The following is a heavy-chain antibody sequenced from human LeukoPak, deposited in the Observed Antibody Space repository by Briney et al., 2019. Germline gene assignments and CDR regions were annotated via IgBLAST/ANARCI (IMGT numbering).Heavy chain of an antibody. CDR3: ARPSLNTGSYFDY. D-gene: IGHD1-26*01. Sequence: GGSLRLSCAASGFTFSDYYMSWIRQAPGKGLEWVSYISSSGSTIYYADSVRGRFTISRDNAKNSLYLQMNSLRAEDTAVYYCARPSLNTGSYFDYWGQGILVSVSS. V-gene: IGHV3-11*04. CDR2: ISSSGSTI. J-gene: IGHJ4*02. CDR1: GFTFSDYY.